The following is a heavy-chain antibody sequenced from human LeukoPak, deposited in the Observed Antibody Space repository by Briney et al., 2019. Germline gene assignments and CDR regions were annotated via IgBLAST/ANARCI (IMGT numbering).Heavy chain of an antibody. CDR3: ARGNYGFDY. J-gene: IGHJ4*02. Sequence: GGSLRLFCAASGFIFSDYEMYWVRQAPGKGLVWVSRILADGTTTMYADSVKGRFTISRDNAKNTLYLQMNSLRAEDTAAYYCARGNYGFDYWGQGTLVIVSS. V-gene: IGHV3-74*03. CDR1: GFIFSDYE. D-gene: IGHD1-7*01. CDR2: ILADGTTT.